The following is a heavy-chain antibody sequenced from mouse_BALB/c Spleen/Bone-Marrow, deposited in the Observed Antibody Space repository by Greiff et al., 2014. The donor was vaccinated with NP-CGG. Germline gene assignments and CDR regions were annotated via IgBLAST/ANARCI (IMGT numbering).Heavy chain of an antibody. D-gene: IGHD1-2*01. J-gene: IGHJ3*01. Sequence: EVQLQQSGGGLVQPGGSLKLSCAASGFDFSRYWVTWVRQAPGKGLEWIGEINPDSSTISYTPSLKDKFIISRDNAKNTLYLQMSKVRSEDTALYYCAKNYYYGYVAYWGQGTLVTVSA. CDR3: AKNYYYGYVAY. V-gene: IGHV4-1*02. CDR1: GFDFSRYW. CDR2: INPDSSTI.